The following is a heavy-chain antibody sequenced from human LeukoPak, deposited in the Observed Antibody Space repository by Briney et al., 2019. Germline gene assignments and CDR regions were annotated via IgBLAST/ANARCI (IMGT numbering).Heavy chain of an antibody. CDR3: ARGGVWFGGTSDAFDI. CDR2: INPNSGGT. J-gene: IGHJ3*02. D-gene: IGHD3-10*01. Sequence: ASVKVSCKASGYTLTGYYMHWVRQAPGQGLEWMGWINPNSGGTNYAQKFQGWVTMTRDTSISTAYMELSRLRSDDTAVYYCARGGVWFGGTSDAFDIWGQGTMVTVSS. V-gene: IGHV1-2*04. CDR1: GYTLTGYY.